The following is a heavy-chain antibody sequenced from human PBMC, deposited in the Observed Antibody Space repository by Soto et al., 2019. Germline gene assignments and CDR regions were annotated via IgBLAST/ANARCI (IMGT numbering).Heavy chain of an antibody. CDR3: ARDRTYCSGGSCYLPDDAFDI. D-gene: IGHD2-15*01. Sequence: QVPLVQSGAEVKKPGASVKVSCKASGYTFTSYAMHWVRQAPGQRLEWMGWINAGNGNTKYSQKFQGRVTITRDTSASTAYMELSSLRSEDTAVYYCARDRTYCSGGSCYLPDDAFDIWGQGTMVTVSS. J-gene: IGHJ3*02. CDR2: INAGNGNT. V-gene: IGHV1-3*01. CDR1: GYTFTSYA.